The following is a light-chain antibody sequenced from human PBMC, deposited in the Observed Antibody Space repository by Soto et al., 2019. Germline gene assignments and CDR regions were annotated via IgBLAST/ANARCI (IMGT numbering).Light chain of an antibody. V-gene: IGKV3-11*01. J-gene: IGKJ1*01. CDR1: QSVSSY. Sequence: EIVMTQSPATLSVSPGERATLSCLASQSVSSYLAWYQQKPGQAPRLLSYDASNRATGIPARFSGSGSGTDFTLTISSLEPEDFAVYYCQQRSNWPPITVGQGTKVDIK. CDR2: DAS. CDR3: QQRSNWPPIT.